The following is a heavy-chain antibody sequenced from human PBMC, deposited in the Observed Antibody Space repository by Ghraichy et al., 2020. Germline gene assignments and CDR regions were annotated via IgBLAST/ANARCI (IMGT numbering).Heavy chain of an antibody. CDR1: GGSISSYY. CDR2: IYYSGST. CDR3: ARHFKRQAFDI. Sequence: SETLSLTCTVSGGSISSYYWSWIRQPPGKGLEWIGYIYYSGSTNYNPSLKSRVTISVDTSKNQFSLKLSSVTAADTAVYYCARHFKRQAFDIWGQGTMVTVSS. J-gene: IGHJ3*02. V-gene: IGHV4-59*08.